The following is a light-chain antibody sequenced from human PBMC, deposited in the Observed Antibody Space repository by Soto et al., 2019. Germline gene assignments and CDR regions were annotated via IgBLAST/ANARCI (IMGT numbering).Light chain of an antibody. CDR3: QQSYSTPPIT. Sequence: DIQMTQSPSSLSASVVDRVTITCRASRSISSYLNWYQQKPGKAPKPLIYAASSLQSGVPSRFSGSGSGTDFTLTISSLQPEDFATYYCQQSYSTPPITFGQGTRLENK. J-gene: IGKJ5*01. V-gene: IGKV1-39*01. CDR1: RSISSY. CDR2: AAS.